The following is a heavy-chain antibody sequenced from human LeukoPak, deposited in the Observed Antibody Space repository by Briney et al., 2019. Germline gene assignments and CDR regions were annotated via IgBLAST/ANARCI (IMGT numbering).Heavy chain of an antibody. J-gene: IGHJ4*02. V-gene: IGHV3-23*01. CDR1: GFTFSDYA. Sequence: GGSLRLSCAASGFTFSDYAMSWVRQAPGKELEWVSTIDGPTYRTHYADSVMGRFTISRDNSKNTLYLQMNSLRVEDTAVYFCTAWVGAHFDFWGQRTLVTVSS. CDR3: TAWVGAHFDF. D-gene: IGHD1-26*01. CDR2: IDGPTYRT.